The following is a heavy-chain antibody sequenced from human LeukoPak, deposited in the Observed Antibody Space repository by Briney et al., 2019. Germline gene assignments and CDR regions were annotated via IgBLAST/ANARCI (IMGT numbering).Heavy chain of an antibody. V-gene: IGHV3-23*01. CDR1: GITLSNYG. CDR2: ISDST. Sequence: GGSLRLSCAVSGITLSNYGMSWVRQAPGEGLEWVSLISDSTWYADSVKGRFTISRDVSQNTLYLQMNSLRAEDTAVYYCAKDRRSYGGTSFDSWGQGTLVTVSS. J-gene: IGHJ4*02. CDR3: AKDRRSYGGTSFDS. D-gene: IGHD4-23*01.